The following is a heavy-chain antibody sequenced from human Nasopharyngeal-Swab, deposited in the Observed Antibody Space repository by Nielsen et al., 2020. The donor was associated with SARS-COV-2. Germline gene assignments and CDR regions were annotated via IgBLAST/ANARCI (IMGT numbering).Heavy chain of an antibody. V-gene: IGHV3-48*03. J-gene: IGHJ4*02. CDR2: ISSSGSTI. Sequence: GESLKISCAASGFTFSSYEMNWVRQAPGKGLEWVSYISSSGSTIYYADSVKGRFTISRDNAKNSLYLQMNSLRAEDTAVYYCARGRWDIVVVVAAPLLDYWGQGTLVTVSS. D-gene: IGHD2-15*01. CDR3: ARGRWDIVVVVAAPLLDY. CDR1: GFTFSSYE.